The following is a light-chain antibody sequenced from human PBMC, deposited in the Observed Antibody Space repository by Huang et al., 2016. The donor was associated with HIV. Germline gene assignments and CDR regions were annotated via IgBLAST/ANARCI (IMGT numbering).Light chain of an antibody. J-gene: IGKJ1*01. V-gene: IGKV3-15*01. Sequence: EIVMTQSPATLSVSPGESATLSCRASQSVSSNLAWYQQKPGQAPRLLISGASTRATGIPARFSGSGSGTEFTLTISSLQSEDFAVYYCQQYNNWRTFGQGTKVEIK. CDR3: QQYNNWRT. CDR1: QSVSSN. CDR2: GAS.